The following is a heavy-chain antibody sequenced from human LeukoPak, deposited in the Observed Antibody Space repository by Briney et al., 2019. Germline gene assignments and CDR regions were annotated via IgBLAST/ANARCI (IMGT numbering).Heavy chain of an antibody. V-gene: IGHV3-23*01. CDR1: GFTFSSYA. CDR3: AKDKYNFWSGSNYYYMDV. Sequence: GGSLRLSCAASGFTFSSYAMSWVRQAPGKGLEWVSAISGSGGSAYYADSVKGRFTISRDNSKNTLYLQMNSLRAEDTAVYYCAKDKYNFWSGSNYYYMDVWGKGTTVTVSS. CDR2: ISGSGGSA. J-gene: IGHJ6*03. D-gene: IGHD3-3*01.